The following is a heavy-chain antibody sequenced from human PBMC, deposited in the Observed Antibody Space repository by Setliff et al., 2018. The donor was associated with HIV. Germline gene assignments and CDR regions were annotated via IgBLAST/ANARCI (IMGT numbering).Heavy chain of an antibody. CDR3: ARDRGEKGYFDS. V-gene: IGHV4-30-2*01. J-gene: IGHJ4*01. CDR1: GGSISSGGYS. CDR2: IYHSGIT. D-gene: IGHD3-10*01. Sequence: SETLSLTCVVSGGSISSGGYSWSWIRQPPGEGLEWIGYIYHSGITYYNPSLKSRVTISVDKSKNEFYLSLASVTAADTAVYYCARDRGEKGYFDSWGHGALVTVSS.